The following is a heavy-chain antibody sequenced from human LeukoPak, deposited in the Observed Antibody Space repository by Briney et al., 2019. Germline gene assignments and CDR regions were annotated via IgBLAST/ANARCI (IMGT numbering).Heavy chain of an antibody. V-gene: IGHV3-21*01. CDR2: ISSSSSYI. CDR3: ASGNYYDSSGSHYAFDI. D-gene: IGHD3-22*01. Sequence: GGSLRLSCAASGFTFSSYSMNWVRRAPGKGLEWVSSISSSSSYIYYADSVKGRFTISRDNAKNSLYLQMNSLRAEDTAVYYCASGNYYDSSGSHYAFDIWGQGTMVTVSS. J-gene: IGHJ3*02. CDR1: GFTFSSYS.